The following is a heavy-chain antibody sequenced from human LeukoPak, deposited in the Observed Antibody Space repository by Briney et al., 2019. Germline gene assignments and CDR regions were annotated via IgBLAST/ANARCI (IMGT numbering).Heavy chain of an antibody. V-gene: IGHV3-53*01. CDR1: GFTVSSNY. CDR3: ARDGGSMYGSGSYYISAGFDV. D-gene: IGHD3-10*01. J-gene: IGHJ6*02. Sequence: GGSLRLSCAASGFTVSSNYMSWVRKAQGRGLEWASVFYSGGRTYYADSVKGRFTISRDNSKNTLYLQMNSLRVEDTAVYYCARDGGSMYGSGSYYISAGFDVWGQGTTVTVSS. CDR2: FYSGGRT.